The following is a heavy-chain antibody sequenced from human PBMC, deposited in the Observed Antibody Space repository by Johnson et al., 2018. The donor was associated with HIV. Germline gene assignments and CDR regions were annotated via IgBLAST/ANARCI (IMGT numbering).Heavy chain of an antibody. J-gene: IGHJ3*02. CDR2: ISWNSGSI. Sequence: FDDYAMHWVRQAPGKGLEWVSGISWNSGSIGYADSVKGRFTISTDNAKNSLYLQMNSLRAEDTALYYCAKDGDLTGTDAFDIWGQGTMVTVSS. CDR3: AKDGDLTGTDAFDI. CDR1: FDDYA. V-gene: IGHV3-9*01. D-gene: IGHD1/OR15-1a*01.